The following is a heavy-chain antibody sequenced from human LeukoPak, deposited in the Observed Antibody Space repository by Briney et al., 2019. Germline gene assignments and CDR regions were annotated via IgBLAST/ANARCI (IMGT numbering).Heavy chain of an antibody. J-gene: IGHJ4*02. V-gene: IGHV1-2*02. CDR3: ARDGVYSSSWYVDY. CDR1: GYTFTAYY. Sequence: ASMTVSCKASGYTFTAYYIHWVRQAPGQGLEWMGWISPNSGGTNYAQKFQGRVTMTRDTSISTAYMELSGLRSDDTAVYYCARDGVYSSSWYVDYWGQGTLVTVSS. CDR2: ISPNSGGT. D-gene: IGHD6-13*01.